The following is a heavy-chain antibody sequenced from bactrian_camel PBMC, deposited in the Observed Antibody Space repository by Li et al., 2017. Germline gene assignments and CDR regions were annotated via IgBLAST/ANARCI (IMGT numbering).Heavy chain of an antibody. D-gene: IGHD1*01. CDR1: GYTYSRYC. CDR3: AGAYEWTCPQLKSASQWSQSG. V-gene: IGHV3S6*01. Sequence: QVQLVESGGGSVQAGGSLRLSCVASGYTYSRYCMAWLRQAPGKERQGVANIDSDGSTTYADSVKGRFTISRDNARNTLLLHMTDLKPGDSGTYYCAGAYEWTCPQLKSASQWSQSGPGPGDPGHRLL. CDR2: IDSDGSTT. J-gene: IGHJ4*01.